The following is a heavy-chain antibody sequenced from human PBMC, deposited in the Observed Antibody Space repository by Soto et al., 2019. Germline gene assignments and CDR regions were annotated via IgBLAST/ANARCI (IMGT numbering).Heavy chain of an antibody. CDR3: VASLAASGLNWLDP. Sequence: PSETLSLTCTISGGSISVYYWNWVRQPPGKGLEWIGLIFANGHTDYNPSLKSRVTMSVDASKNQFSLRLTSMTAADTAVYYCVASLAASGLNWLDPWGRGTLVTVSS. CDR1: GGSISVYY. CDR2: IFANGHT. V-gene: IGHV4-4*07. D-gene: IGHD6-13*01. J-gene: IGHJ5*02.